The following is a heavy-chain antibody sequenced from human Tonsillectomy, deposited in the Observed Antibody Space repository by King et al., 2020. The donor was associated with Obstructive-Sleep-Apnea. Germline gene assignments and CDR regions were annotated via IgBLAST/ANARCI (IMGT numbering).Heavy chain of an antibody. J-gene: IGHJ4*02. CDR3: ARDRMDCGGDCYPGVFDY. CDR1: GGSISSYY. Sequence: QLQESGPGLVKPSVTLSLTCTVSGGSISSYYWSWIRQPPGKGLEWIGYIYYSGSTLSTNYNPSLKSRVTISVDTSKNQFSLKVRSVIPADTAVYYCARDRMDCGGDCYPGVFDYWGQGTLVTVSS. D-gene: IGHD2-21*02. CDR2: IYYSGSTLST. V-gene: IGHV4-59*01.